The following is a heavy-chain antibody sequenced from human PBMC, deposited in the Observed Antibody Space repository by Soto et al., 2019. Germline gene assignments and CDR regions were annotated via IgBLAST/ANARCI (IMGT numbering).Heavy chain of an antibody. J-gene: IGHJ4*02. CDR1: GFTFSSYS. CDR2: ISSSSSYI. V-gene: IGHV3-21*01. D-gene: IGHD3-10*01. CDR3: ARDAYGSGSYYHGGY. Sequence: PGGSLRLSCAASGFTFSSYSMNWVRQAPGKGLEWVSSISSSSSYIYYADSVKGRFTTSRDNAKNSLYLQMNSLRAEDTAVYYCARDAYGSGSYYHGGYWGQGTLVTVSS.